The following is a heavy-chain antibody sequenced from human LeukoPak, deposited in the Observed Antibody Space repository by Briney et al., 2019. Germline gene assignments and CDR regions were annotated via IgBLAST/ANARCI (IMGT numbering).Heavy chain of an antibody. CDR3: ARGRGADYGGNSGYFDY. D-gene: IGHD4-23*01. CDR1: GFSFNNYV. J-gene: IGHJ4*02. CDR2: ISGDGART. Sequence: GGSLRLSCAASGFSFNNYVMSWVRQAPGKGLEWVSAISGDGARTYYADSVKGRFTISRDNPKNTLYVQMNSLRAEDTAVYYCARGRGADYGGNSGYFDYWGQGTLVTVSS. V-gene: IGHV3-23*01.